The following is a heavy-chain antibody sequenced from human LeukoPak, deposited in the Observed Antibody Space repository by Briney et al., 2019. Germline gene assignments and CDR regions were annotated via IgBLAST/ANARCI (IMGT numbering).Heavy chain of an antibody. V-gene: IGHV1-24*01. J-gene: IGHJ6*02. CDR3: ATDSQEFRTGTTRYYYGMDV. CDR2: FDPEDGET. D-gene: IGHD1-1*01. CDR1: GYTLTELS. Sequence: ASVKVSCKVSGYTLTELSMHWVRQAPGKGLEWMGGFDPEDGETIYAQKFQGRVTMTEDTSTDTAYMELSGLRSEDTAVYYCATDSQEFRTGTTRYYYGMDVWGQGTTVTVSS.